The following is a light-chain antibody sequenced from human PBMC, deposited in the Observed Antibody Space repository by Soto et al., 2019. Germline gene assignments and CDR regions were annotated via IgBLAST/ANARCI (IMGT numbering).Light chain of an antibody. V-gene: IGKV1-27*01. CDR2: AAS. CDR1: QDINNY. CDR3: QRHNSAPPVT. Sequence: DIQMTQSPSSLSASVGDRVTISCRASQDINNYLAWYQQKPGKAPKLLIYAASTLQSGVPSRFSGSGSGTALTLTISSRQPEDVATYYCQRHNSAPPVTFGPGTKVD. J-gene: IGKJ3*01.